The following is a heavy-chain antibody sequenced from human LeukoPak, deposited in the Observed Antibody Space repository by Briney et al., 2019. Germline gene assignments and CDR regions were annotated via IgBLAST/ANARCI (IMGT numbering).Heavy chain of an antibody. CDR1: GYSFTSYW. Sequence: GESLKISCQGSGYSFTSYWIGWVRQMPGKGLEWMGIIYPGDSDTRYSPSFQGQVTISADKSISTAYLQWSSLKASDTAMYYCARHAPISYYDSSGYYNAFDIWGQGTMVTVSS. CDR3: ARHAPISYYDSSGYYNAFDI. D-gene: IGHD3-22*01. CDR2: IYPGDSDT. J-gene: IGHJ3*02. V-gene: IGHV5-51*01.